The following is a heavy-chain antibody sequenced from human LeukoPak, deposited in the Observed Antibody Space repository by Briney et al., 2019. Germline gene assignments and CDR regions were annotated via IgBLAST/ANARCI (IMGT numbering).Heavy chain of an antibody. CDR1: GFTFGSYA. J-gene: IGHJ4*02. V-gene: IGHV3-30-3*01. D-gene: IGHD6-13*01. CDR2: ISYDGSNK. CDR3: AREAWMAAAGHFDY. Sequence: PGGSLRLSCAASGFTFGSYAMHWVRQAPGKGLEWVAVISYDGSNKYYADSVKGRFTISRDNSKNTLYLQMNSLRAEDTAVYYCAREAWMAAAGHFDYWGQGTLVTVSS.